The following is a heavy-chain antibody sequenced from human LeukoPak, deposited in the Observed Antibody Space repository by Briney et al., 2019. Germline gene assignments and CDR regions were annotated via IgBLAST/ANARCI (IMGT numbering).Heavy chain of an antibody. Sequence: SETLSLTRTVSGGSISSYYWSWLRQPAGKGLEWIGRIYTSGSTNYNPSLKSRVTMSVDTSKNQFSLKLSSVTAADTAVYYCAGGAYDFWSGYLVSGTYGMDVWGQGATVTVSS. CDR3: AGGAYDFWSGYLVSGTYGMDV. D-gene: IGHD3-3*01. CDR2: IYTSGST. V-gene: IGHV4-4*07. CDR1: GGSISSYY. J-gene: IGHJ6*02.